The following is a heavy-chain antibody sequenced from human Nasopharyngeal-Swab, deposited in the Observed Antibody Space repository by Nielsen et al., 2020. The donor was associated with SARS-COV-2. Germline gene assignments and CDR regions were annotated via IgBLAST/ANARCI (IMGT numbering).Heavy chain of an antibody. Sequence: SVKVSCKASGGTFSSYAISWVRQAPGQGLEWMGGIIPIFGTANYAQKFQGRVTITADESMSTAYMELSSLRSEDTAVYYCARDFVYSPGGVEYYFDYWGQGTLVTVSS. V-gene: IGHV1-69*13. D-gene: IGHD3-16*01. CDR3: ARDFVYSPGGVEYYFDY. CDR2: IIPIFGTA. J-gene: IGHJ4*02. CDR1: GGTFSSYA.